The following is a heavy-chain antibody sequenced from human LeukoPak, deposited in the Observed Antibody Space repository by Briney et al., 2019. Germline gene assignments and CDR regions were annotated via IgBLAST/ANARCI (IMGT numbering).Heavy chain of an antibody. CDR2: INPNSGGT. J-gene: IGHJ4*02. CDR3: ARDLIESKWELVYY. D-gene: IGHD1-26*01. CDR1: GYSFSDFY. V-gene: IGHV1-2*02. Sequence: GASVKVSCKASGYSFSDFYIHWLRQAPGQGLDWLGWINPNSGGTNYAQKFQGRVTMTRDTSISTAYMELSRLRSDDTAVYYCARDLIESKWELVYYWGQGTLVTVSS.